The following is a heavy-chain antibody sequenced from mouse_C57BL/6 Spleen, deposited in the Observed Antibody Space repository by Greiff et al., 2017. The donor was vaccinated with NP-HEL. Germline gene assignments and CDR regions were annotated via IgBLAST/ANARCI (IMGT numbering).Heavy chain of an antibody. D-gene: IGHD1-1*01. CDR2: IYPGSGST. CDR3: ARSRDYGSSFDY. Sequence: VQLQQPGAELVKPGASVKMSCKASGYTFTSYWITWVKQRPGQGLEWIGDIYPGSGSTNYNEKFKSKATLTVDTSSSTAYMQLSSLTSEDSAVDYCARSRDYGSSFDYWGQGTTLTVSS. J-gene: IGHJ2*01. V-gene: IGHV1-55*01. CDR1: GYTFTSYW.